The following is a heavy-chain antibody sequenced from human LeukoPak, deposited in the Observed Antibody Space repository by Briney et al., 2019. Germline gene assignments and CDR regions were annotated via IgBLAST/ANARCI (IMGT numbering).Heavy chain of an antibody. J-gene: IGHJ6*02. Sequence: PSETLSLTCAVYGGSFSGYYWSWIRQPPGKGLEWIGEINHSGSTNYNPSLKSRVTISVDTSKNQFSLKLSSVTAADTAVYYCARGYSSGWYYYGMDVWGQGTTVTVSS. V-gene: IGHV4-34*01. D-gene: IGHD6-25*01. CDR1: GGSFSGYY. CDR3: ARGYSSGWYYYGMDV. CDR2: INHSGST.